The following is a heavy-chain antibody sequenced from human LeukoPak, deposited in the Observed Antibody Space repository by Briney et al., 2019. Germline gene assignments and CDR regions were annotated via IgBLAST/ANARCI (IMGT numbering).Heavy chain of an antibody. CDR3: ARATQGTLARRSLFDY. V-gene: IGHV1-46*01. CDR1: GYTFTSYY. CDR2: INPSGGST. J-gene: IGHJ4*02. Sequence: GASVKVSCKASGYTFTSYYMHWVRQAPGQGLEWMGIINPSGGSTSYAQKFQGRVTMTRGTSTSTVYMELSSLRSEDTAVYYCARATQGTLARRSLFDYWGQGTLVTVSS. D-gene: IGHD2-15*01.